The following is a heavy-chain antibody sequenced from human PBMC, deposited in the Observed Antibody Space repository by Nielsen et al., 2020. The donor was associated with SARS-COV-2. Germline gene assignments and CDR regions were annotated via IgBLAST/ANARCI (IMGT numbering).Heavy chain of an antibody. V-gene: IGHV3-23*01. D-gene: IGHD3-9*01. CDR3: TKEGRAFDWFYFDY. CDR1: GFTFSDYY. Sequence: GGSLRLSCAASGFTFSDYYMSWIRQPPGKGLEWVSAIRDSGAYTYYADSVKGRFTISRDNSKNTLYLQMNSLRADDTAIYYCTKEGRAFDWFYFDYWGQGILVTVSS. CDR2: IRDSGAYT. J-gene: IGHJ4*02.